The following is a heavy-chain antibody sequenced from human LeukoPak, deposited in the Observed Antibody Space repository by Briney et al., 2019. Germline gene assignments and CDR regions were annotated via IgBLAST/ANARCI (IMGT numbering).Heavy chain of an antibody. D-gene: IGHD3-9*01. CDR1: GFTFSDYY. J-gene: IGHJ4*02. Sequence: PGGSLRLSCAASGFTFSDYYMSWVRQAPGKGLDWVSSLTAGGSFKYYADSVEGRFTISRDNAKNSLYLQMSSLTPEDTAVYYCARNYDVLTGYPYYFDHWGQGILVTVSS. CDR2: LTAGGSFK. CDR3: ARNYDVLTGYPYYFDH. V-gene: IGHV3-69-1*01.